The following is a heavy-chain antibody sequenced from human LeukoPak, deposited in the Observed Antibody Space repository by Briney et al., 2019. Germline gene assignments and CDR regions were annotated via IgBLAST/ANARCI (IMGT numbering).Heavy chain of an antibody. CDR1: GFTFTSYG. CDR3: ARLGSGWYFDR. CDR2: IWYDGSEK. V-gene: IGHV3-33*01. D-gene: IGHD6-19*01. Sequence: PGGSLRLSCAASGFTFTSYGIDWVRQAPGKGLEWVAVIWYDGSEKYYADSVKGRFTISRDQYKKTAYLQMNSLRAEDPAVYYCARLGSGWYFDRWGEGGMPTVS. J-gene: IGHJ4*02.